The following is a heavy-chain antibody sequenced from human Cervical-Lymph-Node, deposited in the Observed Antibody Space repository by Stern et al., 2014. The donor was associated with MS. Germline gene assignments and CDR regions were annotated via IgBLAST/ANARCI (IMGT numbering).Heavy chain of an antibody. CDR3: ARRGDYFDS. D-gene: IGHD5-12*01. Sequence: EEQLVESGGEVKKPGESLKISCKGSGYYFSTYWIAWVRQKPGKGLEWMGIIFPRDSDVRYSPSFQGQVTISVDKSINTAYLQWSSLKSSDTAMYYCARRGDYFDSWGQGTLVTVSS. J-gene: IGHJ4*02. V-gene: IGHV5-51*01. CDR1: GYYFSTYW. CDR2: IFPRDSDV.